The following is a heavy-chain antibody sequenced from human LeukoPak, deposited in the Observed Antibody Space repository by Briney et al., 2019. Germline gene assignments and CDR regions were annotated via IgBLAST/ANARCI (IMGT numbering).Heavy chain of an antibody. Sequence: ASVKVSCKVSGYTLTELSMHWVLQAPGKGLEWMGGFDPEDGETIYAQKFQGRVTMTEDTSTDTAYMELSSLRSEDTAVYYCATGTKGLRFLEWLHTFDYWGQGTLVTVSS. J-gene: IGHJ4*02. CDR3: ATGTKGLRFLEWLHTFDY. CDR2: FDPEDGET. V-gene: IGHV1-24*01. CDR1: GYTLTELS. D-gene: IGHD3-3*01.